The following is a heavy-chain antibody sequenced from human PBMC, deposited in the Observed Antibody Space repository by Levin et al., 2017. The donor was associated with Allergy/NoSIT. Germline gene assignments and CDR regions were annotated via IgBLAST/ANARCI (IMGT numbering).Heavy chain of an antibody. V-gene: IGHV3-33*01. D-gene: IGHD5-12*01. J-gene: IGHJ6*03. CDR3: AREVAVAGIVTTSSPTGYYYYMDV. CDR2: IWYDGSDK. Sequence: GGSPRLSCAASGFTVSGYGMNWVRQAPGKGLEWVAVIWYDGSDKYYADSVKGRFTISGDNSKNRLYLEMNSLRVEDTAVYYCAREVAVAGIVTTSSPTGYYYYMDVWGKGTTVTVS. CDR1: GFTVSGYG.